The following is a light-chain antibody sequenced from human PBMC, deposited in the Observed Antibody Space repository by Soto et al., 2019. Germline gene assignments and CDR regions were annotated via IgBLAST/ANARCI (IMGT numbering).Light chain of an antibody. CDR2: GAS. Sequence: EIVLTQSTGTLSLSPGERATLSCRASQSVTYDQLAWYRQTPGQAPRLLIYGASSRAAGIPDRFSGSGSGTDFTLTISRLEPEDFVVYHCQQYGDLPPTFGQGTKVDI. CDR3: QQYGDLPPT. CDR1: QSVTYDQ. J-gene: IGKJ1*01. V-gene: IGKV3-20*01.